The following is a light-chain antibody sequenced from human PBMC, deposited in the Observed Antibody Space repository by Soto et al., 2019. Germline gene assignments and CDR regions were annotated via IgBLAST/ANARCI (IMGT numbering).Light chain of an antibody. CDR1: SSDVGDNNY. V-gene: IGLV2-8*01. Sequence: QSVLSQPASVSASPGQSITISCSGTSSDVGDNNYVSWYQQHPGKAPKLMVYGVSKRPSGVPDRFSGSKSGNTASLTVSGLQAEDDADYYCSSYAGSYNFVFGTGTKVTVL. J-gene: IGLJ1*01. CDR2: GVS. CDR3: SSYAGSYNFV.